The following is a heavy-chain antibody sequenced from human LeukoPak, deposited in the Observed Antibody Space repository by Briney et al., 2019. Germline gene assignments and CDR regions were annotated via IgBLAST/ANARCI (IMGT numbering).Heavy chain of an antibody. Sequence: SETLSLTCTVSGGSVSSNYWNWIRQPAGKGLEWIGRIYNGGTTNYNPSLESRVTISIDRSKNQFSLKLASVTAADTAVYYCAHSISMDFEYWGQGTLVTVSS. CDR1: GGSVSSNY. CDR2: IYNGGTT. V-gene: IGHV4-4*07. CDR3: AHSISMDFEY. J-gene: IGHJ4*02. D-gene: IGHD2/OR15-2a*01.